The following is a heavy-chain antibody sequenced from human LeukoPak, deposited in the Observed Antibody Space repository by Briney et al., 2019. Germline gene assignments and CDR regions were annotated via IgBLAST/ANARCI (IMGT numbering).Heavy chain of an antibody. J-gene: IGHJ6*03. CDR3: ARLSGYNYYYMDV. D-gene: IGHD1-26*01. CDR1: TYSIRNGYY. CDR2: IYHSGST. Sequence: PSEPLSLTCAVSTYSIRNGYYWGWIRQPPGKGLEWNGSIYHSGSTYYNPSLKSRLTISVDTSKNQFSLKLSSVTAADTAVYYCARLSGYNYYYMDVWGKGITVTVSS. V-gene: IGHV4-38-2*01.